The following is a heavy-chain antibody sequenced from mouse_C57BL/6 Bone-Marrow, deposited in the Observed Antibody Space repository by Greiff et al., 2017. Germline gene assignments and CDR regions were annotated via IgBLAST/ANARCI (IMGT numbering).Heavy chain of an antibody. J-gene: IGHJ4*01. Sequence: QVQLKQPGAELVKPGASVKLSCKASGYTFTSYWMHWVKQRPGRGLEWIGRIDPNSGGTKYNEKFKSKATLTVDKPSSTAYMQLSSLTSEDSAVYYCARSRLTTVVAPYAMDYWGQGTSVTVSS. CDR2: IDPNSGGT. V-gene: IGHV1-72*01. CDR3: ARSRLTTVVAPYAMDY. CDR1: GYTFTSYW. D-gene: IGHD1-1*01.